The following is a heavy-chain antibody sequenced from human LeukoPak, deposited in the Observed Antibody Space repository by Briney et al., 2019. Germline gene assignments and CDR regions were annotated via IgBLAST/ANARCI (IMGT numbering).Heavy chain of an antibody. V-gene: IGHV4-39*01. Sequence: PSETLSLTCTVSGGSIISSSHYWGWIRQPPGKGLEWVATIYLSGTTHYNPSLASRVTISLDTSKNQFSLKLGSVTAADTAVYYCARRSTHATTGSDYWGQGTLVTVSS. CDR1: GGSIISSSHY. D-gene: IGHD1-1*01. CDR3: ARRSTHATTGSDY. J-gene: IGHJ4*02. CDR2: IYLSGTT.